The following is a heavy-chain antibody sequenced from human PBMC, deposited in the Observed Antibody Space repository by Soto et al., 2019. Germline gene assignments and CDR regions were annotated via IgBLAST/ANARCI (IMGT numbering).Heavy chain of an antibody. CDR1: ECTFVGYA. CDR3: AKSPSTSCYSVLEY. V-gene: IGHV3-23*01. J-gene: IGHJ4*02. Sequence: GGPMRLSCTAFECTFVGYAMTWVLQTPGKGLKWVSVISGSGDSAYYADSVKGRFTISRDNSKNTLYLQMNSLRAEDTAIYYCAKSPSTSCYSVLEYWGQGTLVTVSS. CDR2: ISGSGDSA. D-gene: IGHD2-2*01.